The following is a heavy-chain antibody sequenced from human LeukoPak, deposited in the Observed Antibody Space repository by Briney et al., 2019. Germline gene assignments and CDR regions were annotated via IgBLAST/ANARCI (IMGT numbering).Heavy chain of an antibody. CDR2: ISGYNGNT. D-gene: IGHD4-17*01. Sequence: ASVKVSCKASGYTFISYGISWVRQAPGQGLEWMGWISGYNGNTNYAQKFQGRVTMTTDTSTSTAYMELRSLRSVDTAVYYCARDTVTFDYWGQGTLVTVSS. CDR3: ARDTVTFDY. J-gene: IGHJ4*02. V-gene: IGHV1-18*01. CDR1: GYTFISYG.